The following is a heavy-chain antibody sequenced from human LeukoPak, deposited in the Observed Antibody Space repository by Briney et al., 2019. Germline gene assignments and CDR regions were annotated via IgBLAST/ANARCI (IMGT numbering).Heavy chain of an antibody. CDR3: AKVGGGSTWDTVVVVAATPVYYFDY. Sequence: GGSLRLSCAASGFTFSSYGMHWVRQAPGKGLEWVAVISYDGSNKYYADSVKGRFTISRDNSKNTLYLQMNSLRAEDTAVYYCAKVGGGSTWDTVVVVAATPVYYFDYWGQGTLVTVSS. V-gene: IGHV3-30*18. J-gene: IGHJ4*02. D-gene: IGHD2-15*01. CDR1: GFTFSSYG. CDR2: ISYDGSNK.